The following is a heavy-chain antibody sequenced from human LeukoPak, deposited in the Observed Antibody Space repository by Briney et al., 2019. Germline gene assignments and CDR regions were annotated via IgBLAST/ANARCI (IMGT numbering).Heavy chain of an antibody. Sequence: SQTLSLTCTVSGGSISSGGYYCSWIRQHPGKGLEWIGYIYYSGSTYYNPSLKSRVTISVDTSKNQFSLKLSSVTAADTAVYYCAREIGCSGGSCYSRFDYWGQGTLVTVSS. D-gene: IGHD2-15*01. CDR1: GGSISSGGYY. V-gene: IGHV4-31*03. J-gene: IGHJ4*02. CDR3: AREIGCSGGSCYSRFDY. CDR2: IYYSGST.